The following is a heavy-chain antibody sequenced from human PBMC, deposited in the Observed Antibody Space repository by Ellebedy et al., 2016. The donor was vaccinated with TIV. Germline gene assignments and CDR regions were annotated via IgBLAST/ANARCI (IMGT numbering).Heavy chain of an antibody. CDR3: IQTPRYSSHY. CDR1: GFTFTNYA. CDR2: VIGNGGAT. J-gene: IGHJ4*02. Sequence: GESLKISXSASGFTFTNYAMHWVRQAAGKGLEYVSAVIGNGGATFYADSVKGRFTISRDNSKNTVDLQMTSLRTEDTAFYYCIQTPRYSSHYWGQGTLGTVSS. V-gene: IGHV3-64D*06. D-gene: IGHD6-19*01.